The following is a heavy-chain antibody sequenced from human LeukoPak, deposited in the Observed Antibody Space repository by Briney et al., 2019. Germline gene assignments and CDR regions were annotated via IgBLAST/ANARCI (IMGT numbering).Heavy chain of an antibody. CDR3: ASGVVVTAIPRKNGGYYYMDV. CDR2: IIPIFGTA. J-gene: IGHJ6*03. CDR1: RGTFSSYA. D-gene: IGHD2-21*02. V-gene: IGHV1-69*05. Sequence: ASVKVSCKASRGTFSSYAISWVRQAPGQGLEWMGGIIPIFGTANYAQKFQGRVTITTDESTSTAYMELSSLRSEDTAVYYCASGVVVTAIPRKNGGYYYMDVWGKGTTVTVSS.